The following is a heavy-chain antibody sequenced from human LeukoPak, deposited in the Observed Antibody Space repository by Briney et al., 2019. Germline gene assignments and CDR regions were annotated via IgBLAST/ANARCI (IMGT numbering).Heavy chain of an antibody. Sequence: PGGSLRLSCAASGFTFSSYAMSWVRQAPGKGLEWVSAISGSGGRTYYAASVNGRFTISSDNSKNTQYLTMNSLKAGDTGVYYCAKDGAVAGIRDAFEIWGQGTMVTVSS. CDR3: AKDGAVAGIRDAFEI. J-gene: IGHJ3*02. D-gene: IGHD6-19*01. CDR1: GFTFSSYA. V-gene: IGHV3-23*01. CDR2: ISGSGGRT.